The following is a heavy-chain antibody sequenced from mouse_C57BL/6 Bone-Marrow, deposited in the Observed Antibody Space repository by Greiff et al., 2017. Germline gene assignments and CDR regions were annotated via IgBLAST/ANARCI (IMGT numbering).Heavy chain of an antibody. CDR3: ARDDYDGGFAY. Sequence: EVQLVESEGGLVQPGSSMKLSCTASGFTFRDYYMAWVRQVPEKGLEWVANINYDGSSTYSLDSLQSRFIISIANAKNILYLQMSSLKSEDTATYFCARDDYDGGFAYWGQGTLVTVSA. CDR2: INYDGSST. V-gene: IGHV5-16*01. CDR1: GFTFRDYY. J-gene: IGHJ3*01. D-gene: IGHD2-4*01.